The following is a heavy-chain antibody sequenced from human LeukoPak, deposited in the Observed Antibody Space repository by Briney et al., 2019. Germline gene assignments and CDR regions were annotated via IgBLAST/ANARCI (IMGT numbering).Heavy chain of an antibody. V-gene: IGHV1-18*01. Sequence: ASVKVSCKASGYTFTSYGISWVRQAPGQGLEWMGWISAYNGNTNYSQKLQGRVTMTTDTSTSTAYMELRSLRSDDAAVYYCARGGDYYDSHHFDYWGQGTLVTVSS. CDR2: ISAYNGNT. J-gene: IGHJ4*02. CDR1: GYTFTSYG. D-gene: IGHD3-22*01. CDR3: ARGGDYYDSHHFDY.